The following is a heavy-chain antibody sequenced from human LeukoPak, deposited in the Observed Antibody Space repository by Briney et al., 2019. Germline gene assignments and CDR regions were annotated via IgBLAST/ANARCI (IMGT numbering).Heavy chain of an antibody. V-gene: IGHV2-5*01. Sequence: ESGPTLVNPTQTLTLTCTFSGFSLSTSGVGVGWIRQPPGKALEWLALIYWNDDKRYSPSLKSRLTITKDTSKNQVVLTMTNMDPVDTATYYCAHTPIWSGYSFWGAPYYFDYWGQGTLVTVSS. D-gene: IGHD3-3*01. J-gene: IGHJ4*02. CDR1: GFSLSTSGVG. CDR3: AHTPIWSGYSFWGAPYYFDY. CDR2: IYWNDDK.